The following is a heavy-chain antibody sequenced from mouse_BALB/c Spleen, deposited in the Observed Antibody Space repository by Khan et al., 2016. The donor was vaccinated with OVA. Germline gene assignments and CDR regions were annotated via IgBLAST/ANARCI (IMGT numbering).Heavy chain of an antibody. Sequence: EVKLLESGGGLVKPGGSLKLSCAASGFDFSRYWMSWVRQAPGKGLEWMGEINLESSTINYTPSLKDKFIISRDNAKTTLYLQMSKVRSEDTAIYYCARPVGSTYAMNYWGQGTTVTVTS. D-gene: IGHD1-1*02. V-gene: IGHV4-1*02. CDR1: GFDFSRYW. CDR3: ARPVGSTYAMNY. J-gene: IGHJ4*01. CDR2: INLESSTI.